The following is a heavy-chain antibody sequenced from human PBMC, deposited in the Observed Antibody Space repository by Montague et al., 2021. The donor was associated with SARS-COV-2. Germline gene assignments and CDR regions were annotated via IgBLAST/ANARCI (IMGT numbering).Heavy chain of an antibody. V-gene: IGHV4-59*08. D-gene: IGHD2-15*01. J-gene: IGHJ4*02. CDR3: ARHYSATLPAVY. CDR1: GGSISSFY. CDR2: ISDSGST. Sequence: TLSLTCTVSGGSISSFYWNWFRQPPGKGLEWIGYISDSGSTNYNPSLTSRVTMSVDTSKNQFSLKVNSVTAADTAVYYCARHYSATLPAVYWGQGTLVTVSS.